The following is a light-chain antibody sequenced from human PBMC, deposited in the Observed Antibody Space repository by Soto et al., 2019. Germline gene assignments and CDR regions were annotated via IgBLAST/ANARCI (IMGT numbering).Light chain of an antibody. V-gene: IGKV1-9*01. Sequence: DIQLTQSPSFLSASVGDGVTIACRSSQGINSYLAWYQQKPGKAPKILIYAASTLQSGVPSRFSGSGSGTEFTLTISSLQPEDFATYYCQQLKSNLITFGQGTRLEIK. CDR2: AAS. CDR3: QQLKSNLIT. CDR1: QGINSY. J-gene: IGKJ5*01.